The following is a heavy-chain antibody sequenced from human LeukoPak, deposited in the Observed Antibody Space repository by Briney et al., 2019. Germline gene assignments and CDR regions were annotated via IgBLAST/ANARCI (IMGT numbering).Heavy chain of an antibody. V-gene: IGHV3-9*01. D-gene: IGHD3-10*01. CDR2: ISWNSGSI. Sequence: GGSLRLSCAASGFTFDDYAMHRVRQAPGKGLEWVSGISWNSGSIGYADSVKGRFTISRDNAKNSLYLQMNSLRAEDTALYYCAKDTRAMVRGVSSDYWGQGTLVTVSS. CDR1: GFTFDDYA. CDR3: AKDTRAMVRGVSSDY. J-gene: IGHJ4*02.